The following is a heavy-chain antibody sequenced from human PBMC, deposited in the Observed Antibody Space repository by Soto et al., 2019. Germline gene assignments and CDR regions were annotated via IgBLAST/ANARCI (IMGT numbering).Heavy chain of an antibody. J-gene: IGHJ5*02. CDR1: GFTVSSNY. D-gene: IGHD3-9*01. CDR2: IYSGGST. CDR3: ARGLRYFGWDTTGNWSGP. Sequence: EVQLVESGGGLVQPGGSLRLSCAASGFTVSSNYMSWVRQAPGKGLEWVSVIYSGGSTYYADSVKGRFTISRDNSKNTLYLQMNSLRAEDTAVYYCARGLRYFGWDTTGNWSGPWGQGTLVTVSS. V-gene: IGHV3-66*01.